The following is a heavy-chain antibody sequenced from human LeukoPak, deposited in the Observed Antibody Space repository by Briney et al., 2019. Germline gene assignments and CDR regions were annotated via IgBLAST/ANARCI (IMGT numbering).Heavy chain of an antibody. CDR2: IYSGGTT. D-gene: IGHD4-17*01. CDR3: ARAPRYGDYVDYYYGMDV. CDR1: GFTVSSNY. J-gene: IGHJ6*02. V-gene: IGHV3-53*01. Sequence: GGSLRLSCAASGFTVSSNYMNCVRQAPGKGLEWVSVIYSGGTTYYADSVKGRFTISRDNSKNTLYLQMNSLRADDTAVYYCARAPRYGDYVDYYYGMDVWGQGTTVTVSS.